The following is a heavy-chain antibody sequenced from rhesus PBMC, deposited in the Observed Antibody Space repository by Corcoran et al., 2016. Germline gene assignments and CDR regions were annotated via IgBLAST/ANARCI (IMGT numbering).Heavy chain of an antibody. CDR3: AGDRPVPWYFDY. V-gene: IGHV4-127*01. J-gene: IGHJ4*01. CDR1: GGSISGGYG. D-gene: IGHD2-39*01. Sequence: QVQLQESGPGLLKPSETLSLTCAVSGGSISGGYGWGWIRQPPGKWLEWIGSIYSSRGTPNSYPCLKGRVTVSTDTAKNQVSLRRGTVTAAEAVVYYCAGDRPVPWYFDYWGQGVLVTVSS. CDR2: IYSSRGTP.